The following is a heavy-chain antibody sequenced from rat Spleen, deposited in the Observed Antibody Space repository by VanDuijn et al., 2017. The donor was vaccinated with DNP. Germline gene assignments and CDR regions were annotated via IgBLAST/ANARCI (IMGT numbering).Heavy chain of an antibody. J-gene: IGHJ2*01. Sequence: EVKLVESGGGLVQPGRSLKLSCTASGFNFNDYWMGWVRQAPGKGLEWIAEINKDSRTIKYTPSLKEKLIISRDNAQNTLYLQSSKLGSEDTAIYYCVEEGVGVDYWGQGVMVTVSS. CDR1: GFNFNDYW. CDR3: VEEGVGVDY. V-gene: IGHV4-2*01. D-gene: IGHD4-3*01. CDR2: INKDSRTI.